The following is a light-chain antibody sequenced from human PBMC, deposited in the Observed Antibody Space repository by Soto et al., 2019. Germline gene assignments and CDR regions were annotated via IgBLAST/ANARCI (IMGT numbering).Light chain of an antibody. CDR3: LGHSDCPFT. CDR1: QGIRDA. Sequence: DIQMTQSPSSLSASVGDRVTITCRASQGIRDALGWYQQKPGKVPKRLIYSASSLQNGVPSRFSGSGSETVFTLTISSIQTEDFATYFCLGHSDCPFTFGQGTRVEI. CDR2: SAS. J-gene: IGKJ2*01. V-gene: IGKV1-17*01.